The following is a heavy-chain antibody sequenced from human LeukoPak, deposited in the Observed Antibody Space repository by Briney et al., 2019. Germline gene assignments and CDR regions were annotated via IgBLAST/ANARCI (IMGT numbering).Heavy chain of an antibody. CDR1: GYTFTGYY. Sequence: ASVKVSCKASGYTFTGYYMHWVRQAPGQGLERMGWINPNSGGTNYAQKFQGRVTMTRDTSISTAYMELSRLRSDDTAVYYCARVPRYYGSGSYRFDYWGQGTLVTVSS. D-gene: IGHD3-10*01. CDR3: ARVPRYYGSGSYRFDY. CDR2: INPNSGGT. J-gene: IGHJ4*02. V-gene: IGHV1-2*02.